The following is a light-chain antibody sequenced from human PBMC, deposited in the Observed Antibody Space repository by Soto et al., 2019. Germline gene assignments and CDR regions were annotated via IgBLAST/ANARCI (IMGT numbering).Light chain of an antibody. CDR2: GTS. Sequence: EIVMTQPPATLSLSPGGRATLSCSSSQSVSSSYLAWYQQKPGQAPGLLIYGTSSRATGIPDRFSGSGSGTEFTLTISRLEPEDFAVYYCQQYGSSLRTFGQGTKVDIK. V-gene: IGKV3-20*01. CDR3: QQYGSSLRT. CDR1: QSVSSSY. J-gene: IGKJ1*01.